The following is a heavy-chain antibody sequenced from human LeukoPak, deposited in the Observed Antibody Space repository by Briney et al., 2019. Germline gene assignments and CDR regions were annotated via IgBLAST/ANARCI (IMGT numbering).Heavy chain of an antibody. D-gene: IGHD2/OR15-2a*01. CDR1: GVSVSSGGHD. V-gene: IGHV4-31*03. CDR2: IYNGGNT. J-gene: IGHJ6*02. Sequence: SQTLSLTCSVSGVSVSSGGHDWNWLRHPPGKGLEWMGYIYNGGNTYYNPSLTSRVTISVDASKNQFSLKLRSVVAADTAVYYCARSVYYYRRDETYGLDVWGQGTTVTVSS. CDR3: ARSVYYYRRDETYGLDV.